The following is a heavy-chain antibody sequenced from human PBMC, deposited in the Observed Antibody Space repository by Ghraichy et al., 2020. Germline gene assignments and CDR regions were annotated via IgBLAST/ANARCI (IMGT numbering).Heavy chain of an antibody. V-gene: IGHV3-23*01. CDR3: AKGSSGWYRDYFDY. D-gene: IGHD6-19*01. Sequence: GALRLSCAASGFTFSSYAMTWVRQAPGKGLEWVSAISGSGGSTYCADSVKGRFTISRDNSKNTLYLQMNSLRAEDTALYYCAKGSSGWYRDYFDYWGQGTLVTVSS. J-gene: IGHJ4*02. CDR1: GFTFSSYA. CDR2: ISGSGGST.